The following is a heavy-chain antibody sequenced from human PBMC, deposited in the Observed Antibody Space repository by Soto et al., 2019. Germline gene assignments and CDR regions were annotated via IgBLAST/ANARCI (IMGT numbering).Heavy chain of an antibody. J-gene: IGHJ6*02. Sequence: GGSLRLSCAASGFTFSSYSMNWVRQAPWKGLEWVSSISSSSSYIYYADSVKGRFTISRDNAKNSLYLQMNSLRAEDTAVYYCARDLSDDSSGYSYGMDVWGQGTTVTVSS. CDR1: GFTFSSYS. CDR3: ARDLSDDSSGYSYGMDV. D-gene: IGHD3-22*01. CDR2: ISSSSSYI. V-gene: IGHV3-21*01.